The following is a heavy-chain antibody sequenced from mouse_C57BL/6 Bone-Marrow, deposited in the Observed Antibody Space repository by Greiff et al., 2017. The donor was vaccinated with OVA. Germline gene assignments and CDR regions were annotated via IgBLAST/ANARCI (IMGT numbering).Heavy chain of an antibody. V-gene: IGHV5-4*01. CDR2: ISDGGSYT. J-gene: IGHJ2*01. CDR3: AREKRYSNYNFDY. CDR1: GFTFSSYA. Sequence: EVQLVESGGGLVKPGGSLKLSCAASGFTFSSYAMSWFRQTPEKRLEWVATISDGGSYTYYPDNVKGRFTISRDNAKNNLYLQMSHLKSEDTAMYYCAREKRYSNYNFDYWGQGTTLTVSS. D-gene: IGHD2-5*01.